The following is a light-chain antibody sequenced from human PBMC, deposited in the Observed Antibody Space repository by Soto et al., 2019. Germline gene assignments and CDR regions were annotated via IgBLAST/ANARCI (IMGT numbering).Light chain of an antibody. CDR1: QSISNN. Sequence: EIVMTQSPATLSVSPGEGATLSCRASQSISNNLAWYQQKPGQAPRLLIYGASARATDIPARLSGSGSATEFTLTISSLQSEDFAVYYCQQYSSWPYTFGQGTKLEI. V-gene: IGKV3-15*01. CDR2: GAS. J-gene: IGKJ2*01. CDR3: QQYSSWPYT.